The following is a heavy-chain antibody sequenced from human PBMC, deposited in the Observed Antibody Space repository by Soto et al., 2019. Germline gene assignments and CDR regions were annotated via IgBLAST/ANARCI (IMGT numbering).Heavy chain of an antibody. J-gene: IGHJ6*02. CDR2: IYYSVST. V-gene: IGHV4-59*01. CDR3: ARRCPPTGYSSSWYDDYYGMDV. D-gene: IGHD6-13*01. CDR1: GGSISSYY. Sequence: SETLSLTCTVPGGSISSYYCSWIRQPPGKGLEWIGYIYYSVSTNYNPSLKSRVTISVDTSKNQFSLKLSSVTSADTALYYCARRCPPTGYSSSWYDDYYGMDVWGQGTTVTVSS.